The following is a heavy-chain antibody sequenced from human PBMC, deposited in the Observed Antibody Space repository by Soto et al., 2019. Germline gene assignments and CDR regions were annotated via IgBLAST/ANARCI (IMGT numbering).Heavy chain of an antibody. J-gene: IGHJ5*02. CDR2: IYYSGST. CDR3: ARWWSGSRQGFDP. V-gene: IGHV4-31*03. CDR1: GGSISSGDYY. Sequence: VQLQEPGPGLVKPSQTLSLTCTVSGGSISSGDYYWSWIRQHPGKGLEWIGYIYYSGSTYYNPSLKSRVTISVDTSKNQFSLKLSSVTAADTAVYYCARWWSGSRQGFDPWGQGTLVTVSS. D-gene: IGHD3-3*01.